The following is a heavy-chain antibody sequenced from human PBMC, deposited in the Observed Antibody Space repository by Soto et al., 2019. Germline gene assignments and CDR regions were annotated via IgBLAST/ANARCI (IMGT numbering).Heavy chain of an antibody. D-gene: IGHD2-2*01. Sequence: GASVKVSCKASVYTFTSYGISWVRQAPGQGLEWMGWISAYNGNTNYAQKLQGRVTMTTDTSTSTAYMELRSLRSDDTAVYYCASFYCSSTRCARDRFDPWGQGTLVTVSS. CDR3: ASFYCSSTRCARDRFDP. CDR1: VYTFTSYG. CDR2: ISAYNGNT. V-gene: IGHV1-18*01. J-gene: IGHJ5*02.